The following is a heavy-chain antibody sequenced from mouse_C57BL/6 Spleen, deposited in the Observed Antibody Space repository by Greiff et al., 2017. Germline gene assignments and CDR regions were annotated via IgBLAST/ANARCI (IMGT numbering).Heavy chain of an antibody. CDR3: ARSWLRRESTYYAMDY. CDR2: IYPRDGST. J-gene: IGHJ4*01. Sequence: QVQLKESGPELVKPGASVKLSCKASGYTFTSYDINWVKQRPGQGLEWIGWIYPRDGSTKYNEKFKGKATLTVDTSSSTAYMELHSLTSEDSAVYFCARSWLRRESTYYAMDYWGQGTSVTVSS. V-gene: IGHV1-85*01. CDR1: GYTFTSYD. D-gene: IGHD2-2*01.